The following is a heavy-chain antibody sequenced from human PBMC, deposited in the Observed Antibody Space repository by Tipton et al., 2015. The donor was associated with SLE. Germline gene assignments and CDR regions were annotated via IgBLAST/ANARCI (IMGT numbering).Heavy chain of an antibody. V-gene: IGHV4-59*11. CDR2: IYYSGST. CDR3: ARDCGGDCYYGMDV. CDR1: GGSISPHY. Sequence: TLSLTCTVSGGSISPHYWTWFRQPPGKGLEWIGHIYYSGSTNYNPSLKSRVTISVDRSKNQFSLKLSSVTAADTAVYYCARDCGGDCYYGMDVWGQGTTVTVSS. J-gene: IGHJ6*02. D-gene: IGHD2-21*01.